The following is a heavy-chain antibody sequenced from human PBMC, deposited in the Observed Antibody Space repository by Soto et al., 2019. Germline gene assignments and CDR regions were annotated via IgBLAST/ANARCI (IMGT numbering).Heavy chain of an antibody. D-gene: IGHD2-15*01. V-gene: IGHV3-30-3*01. J-gene: IGHJ6*01. CDR1: GFTFSSYA. CDR3: ASDHGGKTHYAYSRSGV. Sequence: QVQLVESGGGVVQPGRSLRLSCAASGFTFSSYAMHWVRQAPGKGLEWVAVISYDGSNKYYADSVKVRFTISRDNSKNQLYLQMTSLTAEATDVYYCASDHGGKTHYAYSRSGVWGQG. CDR2: ISYDGSNK.